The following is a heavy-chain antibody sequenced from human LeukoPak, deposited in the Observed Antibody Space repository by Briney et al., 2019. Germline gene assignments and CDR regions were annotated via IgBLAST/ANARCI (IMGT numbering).Heavy chain of an antibody. V-gene: IGHV3-48*04. CDR3: ARGGHYYYDSSGPSPPGY. Sequence: GGSLRLSCAASGFTFSSYTMNWVRQAPGKGLEWVSYISSSGSTIYYADSVKGRFTISRDNAKNSLYLQMNSLRAEDTAVYYCARGGHYYYDSSGPSPPGYWGQGTLVTVSS. CDR1: GFTFSSYT. D-gene: IGHD3-22*01. CDR2: ISSSGSTI. J-gene: IGHJ4*02.